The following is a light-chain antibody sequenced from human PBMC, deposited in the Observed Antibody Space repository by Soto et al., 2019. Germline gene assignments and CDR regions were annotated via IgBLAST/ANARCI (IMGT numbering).Light chain of an antibody. CDR2: GNN. CDR3: QSYDSSLSCV. V-gene: IGLV1-40*01. Sequence: QSVLTQPPSVSGAPGQRVTISCTGSSSNIGAGYVVHWYQQLPGTAPKLLIYGNNNRPSGVPDRFSGSKSGTSASLAITGLQAEDEADYYCQSYDSSLSCVFGTGTKLTVL. CDR1: SSNIGAGYV. J-gene: IGLJ1*01.